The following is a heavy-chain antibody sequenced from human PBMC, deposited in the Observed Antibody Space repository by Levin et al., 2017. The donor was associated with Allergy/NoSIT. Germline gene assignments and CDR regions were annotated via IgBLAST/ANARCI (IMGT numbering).Heavy chain of an antibody. Sequence: GASVKVSCKASGYIFTNYYVHWVRQAPGQGLEWMGEINPGAGNTTYAQKFQGRVSMTRDPYTSTVYMEVGSLRYEDTAGYDCTRDSVWERQGKFYYYGMDVWGPATTILVSS. V-gene: IGHV1-46*01. CDR1: GYIFTNYY. D-gene: IGHD1-26*01. CDR2: INPGAGNT. CDR3: TRDSVWERQGKFYYYGMDV. J-gene: IGHJ6*02.